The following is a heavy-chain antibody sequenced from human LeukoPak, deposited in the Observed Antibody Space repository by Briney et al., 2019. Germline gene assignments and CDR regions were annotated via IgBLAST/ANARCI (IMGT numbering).Heavy chain of an antibody. CDR1: GFTFSSYA. J-gene: IGHJ4*02. CDR2: ISYDGSNK. Sequence: AGSLRLSCAASGFTFSSYAMHWVRKAPGKGLEWVAVISYDGSNKYYADSVKGRFTISRDNSKNTLYLQMNSLRAEDTAVYYCARDRRIVRATSPGYWGQGTLVTVSS. V-gene: IGHV3-30*04. D-gene: IGHD1-26*01. CDR3: ARDRRIVRATSPGY.